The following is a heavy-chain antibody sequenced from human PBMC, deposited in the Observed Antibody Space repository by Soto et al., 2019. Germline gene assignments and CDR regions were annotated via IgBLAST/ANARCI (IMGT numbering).Heavy chain of an antibody. CDR3: SSDAPRYCSSSSCSTGFDP. Sequence: SLRLSCAASGFTFDAYAMHWVRQAQGKGLAWVSLISWDGGTTFYADSVKGRFTVSRDNSKNSLYLQMNSLRVEYSASYYCSSDAPRYCSSSSCSTGFDPWGQGTLVTVSS. CDR2: ISWDGGTT. V-gene: IGHV3-43D*04. J-gene: IGHJ5*02. D-gene: IGHD2-15*01. CDR1: GFTFDAYA.